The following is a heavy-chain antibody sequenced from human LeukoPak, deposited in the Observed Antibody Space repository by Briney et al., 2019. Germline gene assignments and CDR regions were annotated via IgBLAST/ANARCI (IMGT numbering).Heavy chain of an antibody. J-gene: IGHJ5*02. CDR2: ISSSSSYI. V-gene: IGHV3-21*01. Sequence: PGGSLRLSCTTSKFNFNSYGMNWVRQAPGKGLEWVSSISSSSSYIYYADSVKGRFTISRDNAKNSLYLQMNSLRAEDTAVYYCAREGLPAWGQGTLVTVSS. CDR3: AREGLPA. CDR1: KFNFNSYG.